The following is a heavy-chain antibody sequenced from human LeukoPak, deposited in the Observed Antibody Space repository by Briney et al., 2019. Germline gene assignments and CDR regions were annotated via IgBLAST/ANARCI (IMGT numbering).Heavy chain of an antibody. D-gene: IGHD6-13*01. Sequence: GESLKISCKGSGYNFTSHWIGWVRQMPGKGLEWMGIIYPGDSDSRQSPSLRGQVTISADKSINTAYLQWNSLKASDTAMYYCARHLSHQVPYSSSWSDAFDIWGQGTMVTVSS. CDR2: IYPGDSDS. J-gene: IGHJ3*02. CDR3: ARHLSHQVPYSSSWSDAFDI. CDR1: GYNFTSHW. V-gene: IGHV5-51*01.